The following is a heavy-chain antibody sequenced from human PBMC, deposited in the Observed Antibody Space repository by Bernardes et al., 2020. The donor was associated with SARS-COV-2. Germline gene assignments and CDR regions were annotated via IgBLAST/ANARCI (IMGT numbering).Heavy chain of an antibody. CDR3: AGTDRYGDIHFDY. Sequence: SETLSLTCAVSGGSISSGGYSWSWIRQPPGKGLEWIGYIYHSGSTYYNPSLKSRVTISVDRSKNQFSLKLSSVTAADTAVYYCAGTDRYGDIHFDYWGQGTLVTVSS. CDR1: GGSISSGGYS. V-gene: IGHV4-30-2*01. CDR2: IYHSGST. J-gene: IGHJ4*02. D-gene: IGHD4-17*01.